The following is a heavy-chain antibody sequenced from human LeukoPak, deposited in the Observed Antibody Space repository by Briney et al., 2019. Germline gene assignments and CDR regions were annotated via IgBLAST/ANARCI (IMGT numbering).Heavy chain of an antibody. CDR3: AKGYYFDILSGYSSLDS. J-gene: IGHJ4*02. CDR2: IYSDNT. CDR1: GFTVSSNS. Sequence: QPGGSLRLSCTVSGFTVSSNSMSWVRQAPGKGLEWVSFIYSDNTHYSDSVKGRFTISRDNSKNTLYLQMNSLRAEDTATYYCAKGYYFDILSGYSSLDSWGQGTLVTVSS. V-gene: IGHV3-66*03. D-gene: IGHD3-9*01.